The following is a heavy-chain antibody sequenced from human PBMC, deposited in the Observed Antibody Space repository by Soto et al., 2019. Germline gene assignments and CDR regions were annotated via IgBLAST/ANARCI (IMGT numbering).Heavy chain of an antibody. Sequence: SETLSLTCTVSGGSISSYYWSWIRQPPGKGLEWIGYIYYSGSTNYNPSLKSRVTISVDTSKNQFSLKLSSVTAADTAVYYCARSGIWFGEPPTIIWGWVGVPGGPDAFDIWGQGTMVTVSS. D-gene: IGHD3-10*01. CDR2: IYYSGST. CDR1: GGSISSYY. J-gene: IGHJ3*02. CDR3: ARSGIWFGEPPTIIWGWVGVPGGPDAFDI. V-gene: IGHV4-59*01.